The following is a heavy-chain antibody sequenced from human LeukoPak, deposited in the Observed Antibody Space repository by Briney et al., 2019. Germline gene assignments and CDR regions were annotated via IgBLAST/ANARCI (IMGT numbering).Heavy chain of an antibody. Sequence: SETLSLTCAVYGGSFSGYYWSWIRQPPGKGLEWIGYIYYSGSTNYNPSLKSRVTISVDTSKNQFSLKLTNVTVADTAVYYCARDRHESGPWGHGTLVIVSS. CDR3: ARDRHESGP. CDR1: GGSFSGYY. J-gene: IGHJ3*01. CDR2: IYYSGST. V-gene: IGHV4-59*12.